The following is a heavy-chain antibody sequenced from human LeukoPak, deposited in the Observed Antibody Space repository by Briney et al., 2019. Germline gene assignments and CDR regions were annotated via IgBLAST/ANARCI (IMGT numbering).Heavy chain of an antibody. J-gene: IGHJ2*01. D-gene: IGHD6-19*01. CDR1: GGSISSGGYS. CDR2: IYHSGST. V-gene: IGHV4-30-2*01. CDR3: ASRTRAVAGPNWYFDL. Sequence: PQTLSLTCAVPGGSISSGGYSWSWIRQPPGKGLEWIGYIYHSGSTYYNPSLKSRVTISVDRSKNQFSLKLSSVTAADTAVYYCASRTRAVAGPNWYFDLWGRGTLVTVSS.